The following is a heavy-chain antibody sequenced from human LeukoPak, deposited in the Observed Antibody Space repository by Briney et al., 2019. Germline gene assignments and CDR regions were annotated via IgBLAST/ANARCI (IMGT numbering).Heavy chain of an antibody. D-gene: IGHD3-9*01. CDR1: GFTFSSYA. J-gene: IGHJ4*02. V-gene: IGHV3-23*01. CDR3: AKDPYYDSLTYFDY. CDR2: ISGIGGST. Sequence: GRSLRPSCAASGFTFSSYAMSSVRQAPGKGLGWVSAISGIGGSTYYANSVKGRFTISRDNSKNTLYLQMNSLRAEDTAVYYCAKDPYYDSLTYFDYWGQGTLVTVSS.